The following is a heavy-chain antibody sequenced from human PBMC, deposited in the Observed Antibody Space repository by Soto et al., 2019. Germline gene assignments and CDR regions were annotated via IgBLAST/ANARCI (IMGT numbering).Heavy chain of an antibody. Sequence: GGSLRLSCAASGFTFSTFAFHWVRQAPGKGLEWVALISHDENNKYYGDSVKGRFTISRDNSKNTLYMEMNSLRVEDTAIYYCERDGLTDDFRTGGYWFDPWGQGTLVTVSS. CDR3: ERDGLTDDFRTGGYWFDP. CDR2: ISHDENNK. V-gene: IGHV3-30-3*01. CDR1: GFTFSTFA. D-gene: IGHD3-3*01. J-gene: IGHJ5*02.